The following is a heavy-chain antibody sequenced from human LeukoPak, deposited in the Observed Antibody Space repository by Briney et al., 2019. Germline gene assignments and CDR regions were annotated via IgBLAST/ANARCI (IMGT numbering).Heavy chain of an antibody. J-gene: IGHJ4*02. CDR3: ARGVLLLNFFDS. CDR1: GGSISSYY. Sequence: SETLSLTCTVSGGSISSYYWSWIRQPAGKGPEWIGRVFSSGMVYGSGTAHYNPSLKSRVVMSVDTSKNQFSLKMTSVTAADTAVYYCARGVLLLNFFDSWGQGALVTVAS. V-gene: IGHV4-4*07. CDR2: VFSSGMVYGSGTA. D-gene: IGHD2/OR15-2a*01.